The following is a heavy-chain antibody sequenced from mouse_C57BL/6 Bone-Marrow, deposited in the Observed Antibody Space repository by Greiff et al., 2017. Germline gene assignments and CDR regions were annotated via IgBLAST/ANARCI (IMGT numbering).Heavy chain of an antibody. D-gene: IGHD3-1*01. CDR1: GYTFTSYG. CDR3: ARPRNYYFDY. J-gene: IGHJ2*01. V-gene: IGHV1-81*01. Sequence: VQLMESGAELARPGASVKLSCKASGYTFTSYGISWVKQRTGQGLEWIGEIYPRSGNTYYNEKFKGKATLTADKSSSTAYMELRSLTSEDSAVYFCARPRNYYFDYWGQGTTLTVSS. CDR2: IYPRSGNT.